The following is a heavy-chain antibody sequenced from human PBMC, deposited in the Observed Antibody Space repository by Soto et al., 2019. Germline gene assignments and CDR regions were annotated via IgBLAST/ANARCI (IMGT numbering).Heavy chain of an antibody. Sequence: QVQLVQSGAEVKKPGSSVKVSCKASGGTFSSYAISWVRQAPGQGLEWMGGIIPIFGTANYAQKFQGRVTITADESTSTAYMELSSLRSEDTAVYYCARDHALFTMPYSRGLHAFDIWGQGTMVTVSS. CDR2: IIPIFGTA. CDR3: ARDHALFTMPYSRGLHAFDI. J-gene: IGHJ3*02. V-gene: IGHV1-69*01. D-gene: IGHD5-18*01. CDR1: GGTFSSYA.